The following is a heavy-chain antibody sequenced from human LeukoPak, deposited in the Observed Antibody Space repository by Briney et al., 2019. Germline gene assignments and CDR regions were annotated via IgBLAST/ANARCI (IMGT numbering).Heavy chain of an antibody. Sequence: PGGSLRLSCAASGFPVSSYYMSWVRQAPGKGLEWVSRINSDGSSTSYADSVKGRFTISRDNAKNTLYLQMNSLRAEDTAVYYCARSTYYYDSSGYPYAFDIWGQGTMVTVSS. V-gene: IGHV3-74*01. CDR3: ARSTYYYDSSGYPYAFDI. CDR2: INSDGSST. CDR1: GFPVSSYY. D-gene: IGHD3-22*01. J-gene: IGHJ3*02.